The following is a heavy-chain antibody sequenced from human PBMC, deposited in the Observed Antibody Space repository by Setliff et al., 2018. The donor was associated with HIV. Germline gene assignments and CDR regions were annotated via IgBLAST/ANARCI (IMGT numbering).Heavy chain of an antibody. Sequence: SSETLSLTCTVSGGSISSSSYYWGWIRQPPGKGLEWIGSIYYSGSTYYNPSLKSRVTISVDTSKNQFSLKLSSVTAADTAVYYCASVPKERSASYYYYYYMDVWGKGTTVTVSS. J-gene: IGHJ6*03. CDR2: IYYSGST. D-gene: IGHD2-2*01. CDR1: GGSISSSSYY. V-gene: IGHV4-39*07. CDR3: ASVPKERSASYYYYYYMDV.